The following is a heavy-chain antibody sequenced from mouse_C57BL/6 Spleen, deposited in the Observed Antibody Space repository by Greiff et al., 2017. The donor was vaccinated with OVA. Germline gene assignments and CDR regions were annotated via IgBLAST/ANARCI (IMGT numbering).Heavy chain of an antibody. CDR2: IRSKSNNYAT. D-gene: IGHD2-5*01. CDR1: GFSFNTYA. V-gene: IGHV10-1*01. J-gene: IGHJ4*01. Sequence: EVQLVESGGGLVQPKGSLKLSCAASGFSFNTYAMNWVRQAPGKGLEWVARIRSKSNNYATYYADSVKDRFTISRDDSESMLYLQMNNLKTEDTAMYYCVRSYSNLYYAMDYWGQGTSVTVSS. CDR3: VRSYSNLYYAMDY.